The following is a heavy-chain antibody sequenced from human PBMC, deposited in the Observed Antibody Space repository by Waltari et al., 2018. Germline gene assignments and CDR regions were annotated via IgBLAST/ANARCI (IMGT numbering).Heavy chain of an antibody. CDR3: ARDGSVVTIDYYYYGMDV. CDR1: GGTFSSYA. V-gene: IGHV1-69*12. Sequence: QVQLVQSGAEVKKPGSSVKVSCKASGGTFSSYAISWLRQAPVQGLEWMGGIIPIFGTANYAQKFQGRVTITADESTSTAYMELSSLRSEDTAVYYCARDGSVVTIDYYYYGMDVWGQGTTVTVSS. D-gene: IGHD5-12*01. J-gene: IGHJ6*02. CDR2: IIPIFGTA.